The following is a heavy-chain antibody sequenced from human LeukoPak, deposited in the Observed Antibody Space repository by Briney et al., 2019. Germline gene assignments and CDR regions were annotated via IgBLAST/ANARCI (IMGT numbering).Heavy chain of an antibody. CDR1: GGSFSGHY. V-gene: IGHV4-34*01. D-gene: IGHD6-13*01. J-gene: IGHJ4*02. CDR3: ARVKSSLYMYFDY. CDR2: INHSGST. Sequence: SETLSLTCAVYGGSFSGHYWSWIRQPPGKGLEWIGEINHSGSTNYKPSLKRRVTISVDTSKNQFSLKLSSVTAADTAVYYCARVKSSLYMYFDYWGQGTLVTVSS.